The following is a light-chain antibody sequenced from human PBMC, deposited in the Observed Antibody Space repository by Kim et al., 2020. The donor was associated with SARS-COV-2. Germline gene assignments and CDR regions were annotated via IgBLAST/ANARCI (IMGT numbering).Light chain of an antibody. V-gene: IGLV1-47*01. CDR1: SSNVGNYF. CDR2: RDN. J-gene: IGLJ2*01. CDR3: AAWDEGMRSVV. Sequence: GQRVTISCSGSSSNVGNYFVNWCHKLPRTAPTFRICRDNERPSGVAAQLSAGTYGTKTALATSGVRSEDEADYYYAAWDEGMRSVVFGGGTQLTVL.